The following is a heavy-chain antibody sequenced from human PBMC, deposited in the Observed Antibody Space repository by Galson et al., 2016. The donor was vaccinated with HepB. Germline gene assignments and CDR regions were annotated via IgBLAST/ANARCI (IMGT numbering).Heavy chain of an antibody. CDR2: VSYDGSEK. Sequence: SLRLSCAASGFTFSTSAMHWVRQAPGKGLEWVAIVSYDGSEKNYADSVKGRFTISRDNSKNTLYLQMSSLRGEDTAVYYCAKSKGPTRFDFEYWGQGTLVTVSS. CDR3: AKSKGPTRFDFEY. CDR1: GFTFSTSA. J-gene: IGHJ4*02. V-gene: IGHV3-30*04.